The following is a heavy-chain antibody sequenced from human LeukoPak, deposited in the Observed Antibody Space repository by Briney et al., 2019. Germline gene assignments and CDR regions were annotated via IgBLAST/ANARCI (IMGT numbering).Heavy chain of an antibody. J-gene: IGHJ4*02. D-gene: IGHD5-24*01. Sequence: GGSLRLSCAASGFTFSTSTLAWVRQAPGKGLEWISYISSSSSTIDYADSVKGRFTISRDNAKNSLYLQMNGLRAEDTAVYYCARKRGPVETWVDYWGQGTLVTVSS. CDR1: GFTFSTST. CDR2: ISSSSSTI. CDR3: ARKRGPVETWVDY. V-gene: IGHV3-48*04.